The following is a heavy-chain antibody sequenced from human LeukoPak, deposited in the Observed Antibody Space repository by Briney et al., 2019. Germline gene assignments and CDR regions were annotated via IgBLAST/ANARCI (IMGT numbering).Heavy chain of an antibody. D-gene: IGHD2-8*01. Sequence: SETLSLTCTVSGYSISSGYYWGWIRQPPGKGLEWIGSIYHSGSTYYNPSLKSRVTISVDTSKNQFSLKLSSVTAADTAVYYCARVRVGYCTNGVCPRRDYFDYWGQGTLVTVSS. J-gene: IGHJ4*02. CDR1: GYSISSGYY. CDR3: ARVRVGYCTNGVCPRRDYFDY. V-gene: IGHV4-38-2*02. CDR2: IYHSGST.